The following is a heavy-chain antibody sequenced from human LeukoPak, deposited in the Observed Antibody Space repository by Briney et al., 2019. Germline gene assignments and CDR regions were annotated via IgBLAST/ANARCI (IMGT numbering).Heavy chain of an antibody. J-gene: IGHJ3*02. CDR1: GFTFSSYD. Sequence: SGGSLRLSCAASGFTFSSYDMNWVRQAPGKGLEWVSFISSSGTTIDYADSVKGRFTISRDNTKNSLYLQMNSLRVEDTAIYHCARSFDIWGQGTMVTVSP. CDR3: ARSFDI. V-gene: IGHV3-48*03. CDR2: ISSSGTTI.